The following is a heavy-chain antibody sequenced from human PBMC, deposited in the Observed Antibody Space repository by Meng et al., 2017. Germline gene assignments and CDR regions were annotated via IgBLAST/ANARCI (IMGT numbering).Heavy chain of an antibody. CDR2: INQSGST. CDR1: GGSFSRYH. J-gene: IGHJ4*02. CDR3: ARGGARCGGDCYPDY. D-gene: IGHD2-21*02. Sequence: QVQLQRRGAGLWKPSGTLSPPAAVYGGSFSRYHWSWIRQPPGKGLVRIGEINQSGSTNYNPSLKTRVTISVDKSKNQFSLKLSSVTAADTAVYYCARGGARCGGDCYPDYWGQGTLVTVSS. V-gene: IGHV4-34*01.